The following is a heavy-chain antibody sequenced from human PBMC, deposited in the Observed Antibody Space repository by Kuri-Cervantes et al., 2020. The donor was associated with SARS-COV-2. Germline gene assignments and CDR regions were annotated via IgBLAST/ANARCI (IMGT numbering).Heavy chain of an antibody. CDR1: GGTFSTHA. D-gene: IGHD3-3*01. V-gene: IGHV1-69*06. CDR3: ARDLPGFLEWLGHWVSGMDV. J-gene: IGHJ6*02. CDR2: VIPMFGTT. Sequence: SVKVSCKASGGTFSTHAINWVRQAPGQGLEWMGTVIPMFGTTHHAQRFQGRLTMTADTSTSIAYMTLSSLRSDDTAVYYCARDLPGFLEWLGHWVSGMDVWGQGTTVTVSS.